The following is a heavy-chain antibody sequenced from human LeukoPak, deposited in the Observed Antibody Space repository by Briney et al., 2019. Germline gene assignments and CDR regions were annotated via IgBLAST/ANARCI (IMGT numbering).Heavy chain of an antibody. Sequence: GGSLRLSCAASGFTFNKYAMTWVRQAPGKGLERVSAISTGGTTYYSDSVKCRFAISRDKSENTVSLQMHSLRADDTATYYCARDPGVIPVHYMDVWGRGTTVTVSS. V-gene: IGHV3-23*01. CDR2: ISTGGTT. CDR3: ARDPGVIPVHYMDV. D-gene: IGHD3-16*02. CDR1: GFTFNKYA. J-gene: IGHJ6*03.